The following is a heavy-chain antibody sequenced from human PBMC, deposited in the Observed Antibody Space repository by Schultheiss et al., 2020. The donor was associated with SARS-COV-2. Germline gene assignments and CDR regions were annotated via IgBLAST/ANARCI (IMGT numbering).Heavy chain of an antibody. V-gene: IGHV1-2*02. D-gene: IGHD2-21*02. J-gene: IGHJ4*02. CDR1: GYTFTGYY. CDR2: INPNSGGT. CDR3: ASQRAYCGGDCYPQPDFDY. Sequence: ASVKVSCKASGYTFTGYYMHWVRQAPGQGLEWMGWINPNSGGTNYAQKFQGRVTMTRDTSTTTAYMDLRSLRSDDTAIYYCASQRAYCGGDCYPQPDFDYWGQGTLVTVSS.